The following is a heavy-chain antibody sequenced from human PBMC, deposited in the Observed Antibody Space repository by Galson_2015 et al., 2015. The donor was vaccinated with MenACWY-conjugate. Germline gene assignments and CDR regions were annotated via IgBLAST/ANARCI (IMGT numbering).Heavy chain of an antibody. D-gene: IGHD6-19*01. Sequence: QSGAEVTKPGESLKTSCKGSGYTFTSFWISWVRQVPGKGLEWMGIIYAGDSDARYSPSFQGQVTISADKSITTAYLQWSNLRASDTAIYYCARHRGYLGVAGNRFFDYWGQGTLVTVSS. CDR2: IYAGDSDA. J-gene: IGHJ4*02. V-gene: IGHV5-51*01. CDR3: ARHRGYLGVAGNRFFDY. CDR1: GYTFTSFW.